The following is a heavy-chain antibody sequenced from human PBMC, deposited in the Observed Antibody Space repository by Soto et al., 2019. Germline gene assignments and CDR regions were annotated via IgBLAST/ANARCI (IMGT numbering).Heavy chain of an antibody. Sequence: QVQLVQSGAEVKKPGSSVKVSCKASGGTFSSYAISWVRQAPGQGLEWMGGIIPIFGTANYAQKFKGRVTITADESTSTAYMELSSLRSEDTAVYYCARTDTYYYDSSGYYWFDPWGQGTLVTVSS. D-gene: IGHD3-22*01. J-gene: IGHJ5*02. CDR2: IIPIFGTA. CDR1: GGTFSSYA. V-gene: IGHV1-69*01. CDR3: ARTDTYYYDSSGYYWFDP.